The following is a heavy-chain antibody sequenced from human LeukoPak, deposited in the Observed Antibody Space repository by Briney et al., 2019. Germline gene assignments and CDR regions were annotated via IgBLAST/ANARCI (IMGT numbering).Heavy chain of an antibody. J-gene: IGHJ4*02. CDR3: ARDRLGYCSGGSCFFDY. V-gene: IGHV3-48*01. CDR2: ISSSSSTI. CDR1: GFTFSSYS. Sequence: GGSLRLSCAASGFTFSSYSMNWVRQAPGKGLEWVSYISSSSSTIYYADSVKGRFTISRDNAKNSLYLQMNSLRAEDTAVYCCARDRLGYCSGGSCFFDYWGQGTLVTVSS. D-gene: IGHD2-15*01.